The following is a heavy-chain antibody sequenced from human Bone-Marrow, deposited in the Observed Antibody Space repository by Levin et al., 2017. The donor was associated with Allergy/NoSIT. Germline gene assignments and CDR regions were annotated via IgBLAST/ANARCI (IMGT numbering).Heavy chain of an antibody. CDR1: GFTIGNYW. V-gene: IGHV3-74*01. CDR2: LNTDGSDP. Sequence: GGSLRLSCAASGFTIGNYWMHWVRQAPGKGLVWVSRLNTDGSDPRYADSVKGRFTISRDNAKNTLNLQMDSLRGEDTGVYYCTRESSGYGDIFDSWGQGARVTV. CDR3: TRESSGYGDIFDS. D-gene: IGHD5-18*01. J-gene: IGHJ4*02.